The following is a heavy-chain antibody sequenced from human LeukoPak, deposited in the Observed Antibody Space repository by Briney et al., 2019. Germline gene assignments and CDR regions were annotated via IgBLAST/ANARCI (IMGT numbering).Heavy chain of an antibody. CDR1: GFPFTRHG. V-gene: IGHV3-30*19. J-gene: IGHJ4*02. Sequence: PGKSLRLSCVSSGFPFTRHGMQWVRQAPGKGLEWVAVISYDGNTKHYADSVKGRFTISRDNSNNTLYLQMDSLRPEDTAVYYCARPGDGGNTQTFFDYWGRGTLVTVSS. CDR2: ISYDGNTK. CDR3: ARPGDGGNTQTFFDY. D-gene: IGHD4-23*01.